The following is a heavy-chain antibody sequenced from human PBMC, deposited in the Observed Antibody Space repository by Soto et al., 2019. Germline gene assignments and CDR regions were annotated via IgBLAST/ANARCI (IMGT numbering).Heavy chain of an antibody. J-gene: IGHJ3*01. V-gene: IGHV4-59*01. CDR3: ARDIGYYYDTSGSLAFDF. CDR2: ILYLGST. CDR1: GGSTSGYY. Sequence: SETLSLTCTVSGGSTSGYYWSWIRQAPGKGLEWIGYILYLGSTNYNPSLKSRVTISLDTSKNQFSLKLSSVTAADTAVYYCARDIGYYYDTSGSLAFDFWGQGTMVTVSS. D-gene: IGHD3-22*01.